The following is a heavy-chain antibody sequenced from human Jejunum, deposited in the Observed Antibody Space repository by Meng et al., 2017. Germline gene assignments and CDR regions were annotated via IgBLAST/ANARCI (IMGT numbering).Heavy chain of an antibody. J-gene: IGHJ4*02. CDR1: EFTFSTYS. V-gene: IGHV3-21*01. D-gene: IGHD6-19*01. CDR2: ISSTSTYI. Sequence: GESLKIPRAAFEFTFSTYSMNWVRQAPGKGLEWVASISSTSTYIFYADSVRGRFPISRDNAKNSLFLQMNSLGAKDTAVYYCARDLGSGGSLHYFDQWGQGTLVTVSS. CDR3: ARDLGSGGSLHYFDQ.